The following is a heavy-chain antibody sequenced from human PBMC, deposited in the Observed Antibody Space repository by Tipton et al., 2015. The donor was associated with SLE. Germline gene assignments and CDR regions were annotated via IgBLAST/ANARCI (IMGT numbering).Heavy chain of an antibody. Sequence: QLVQSGGGLLQPGGSLRLSCSASGFTFNNYAMNWVRQAPGKGLEWVSAITGRGHKTYYADSVKGRFTISRDNSKSTLYLQMNSLRDEDTAVYYCANDALRGQGTLVTVSS. J-gene: IGHJ4*02. V-gene: IGHV3-23*04. CDR3: ANDAL. CDR1: GFTFNNYA. CDR2: ITGRGHKT.